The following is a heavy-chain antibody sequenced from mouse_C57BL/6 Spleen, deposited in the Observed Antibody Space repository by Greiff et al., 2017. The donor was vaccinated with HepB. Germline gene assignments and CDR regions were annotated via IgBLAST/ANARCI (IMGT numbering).Heavy chain of an antibody. J-gene: IGHJ1*03. CDR2: IYPRSGNT. CDR3: ARLDYYGTHWYFDV. CDR1: GYTFTSYG. Sequence: VQLQQSGAELARPGASVKLSCKASGYTFTSYGISWVKQRTGQGLEWIGEIYPRSGNTYYNEKFKGKATLTADKSSSTAYMELRSLTSEDSAVYLCARLDYYGTHWYFDVWGTGTTVTVSS. V-gene: IGHV1-81*01. D-gene: IGHD1-1*01.